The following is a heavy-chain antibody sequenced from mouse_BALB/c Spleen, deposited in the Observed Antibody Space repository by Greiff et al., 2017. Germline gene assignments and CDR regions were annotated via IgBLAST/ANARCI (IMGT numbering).Heavy chain of an antibody. CDR3: ARGWITTATFDY. J-gene: IGHJ2*01. CDR2: ISSGGST. V-gene: IGHV5-6-5*01. CDR1: GFTFSSYA. Sequence: EVKLMESGGGLVKPGGSLKLSCAASGFTFSSYAMSWVRQTPEKRLEWVASISSGGSTYYPDSVKGRFTISRDNARNILYLQMSSLRSEDTAMYYCARGWITTATFDYWGQGTTLTVSS. D-gene: IGHD1-2*01.